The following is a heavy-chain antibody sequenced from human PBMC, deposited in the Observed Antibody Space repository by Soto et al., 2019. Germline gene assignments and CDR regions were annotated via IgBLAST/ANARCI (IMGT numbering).Heavy chain of an antibody. CDR3: ARDGIAVGGLYYYLDV. CDR1: GFTFSSYA. CDR2: IKKDGSDT. D-gene: IGHD6-19*01. V-gene: IGHV3-7*01. Sequence: GGSLRLSCAASGFTFSSYAMSWVRQAPGKGLEWVANIKKDGSDTHYVDSVKGRFSISRDNAKNSLYLQMNSLRAEDTAVYYCARDGIAVGGLYYYLDVWGKGTTVTVSS. J-gene: IGHJ6*03.